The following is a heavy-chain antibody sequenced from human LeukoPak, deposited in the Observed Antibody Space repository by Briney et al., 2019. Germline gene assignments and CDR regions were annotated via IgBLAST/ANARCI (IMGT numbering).Heavy chain of an antibody. D-gene: IGHD1-7*01. V-gene: IGHV3-21*01. J-gene: IGHJ4*01. CDR2: ISGSSDYR. CDR3: ARDLARAGTNDPFVK. Sequence: GGSLRLSCAASGFTFSSYSFNWVRQAPGKGLKWVSSISGSSDYRSYADSVKGRFTISRDNAKNSLYLQMNSLRAEDTAVYYCARDLARAGTNDPFVKWGQGTPVNVSS. CDR1: GFTFSSYS.